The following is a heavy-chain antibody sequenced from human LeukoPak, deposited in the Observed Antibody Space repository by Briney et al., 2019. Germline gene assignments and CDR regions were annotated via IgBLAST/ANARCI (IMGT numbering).Heavy chain of an antibody. CDR3: ARGKNYDFWSGWGPYYMDV. J-gene: IGHJ6*03. D-gene: IGHD3-3*01. CDR1: GGSITTYS. Sequence: PSETLSLTCTVFGGSITTYSWSWIRQPAGRGLEWIGRFYSSGRTDYNPSLKSRVTMSVDTSKNQFSLKLSSVTAADTAVYYCARGKNYDFWSGWGPYYMDVWGKGTTVTVSS. CDR2: FYSSGRT. V-gene: IGHV4-4*07.